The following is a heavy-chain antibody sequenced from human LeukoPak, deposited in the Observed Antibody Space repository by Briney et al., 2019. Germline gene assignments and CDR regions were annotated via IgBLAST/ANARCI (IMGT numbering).Heavy chain of an antibody. CDR1: GGSISSYY. CDR3: ARDRDSSGLRDFDL. J-gene: IGHJ2*01. Sequence: SETLSLTCTVSGGSISSYYWSWIRQPPGKGLEWIGYIYYSGNTNYNPSLKSRVSISIDTSKNQFSLQLSSVTAADPAVYYCARDRDSSGLRDFDLWGRGTLVTVSA. D-gene: IGHD3-22*01. CDR2: IYYSGNT. V-gene: IGHV4-59*01.